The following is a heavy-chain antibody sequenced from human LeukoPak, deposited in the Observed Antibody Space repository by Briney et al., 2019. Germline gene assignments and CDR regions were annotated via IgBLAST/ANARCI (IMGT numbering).Heavy chain of an antibody. D-gene: IGHD3-3*01. Sequence: SETLSLTCTVSGGSISSGDYYWSWIRQPPGKGLEWIVYIYYSGSTYYNPSLKSRVTISVDTSKNQFSLKLSSVTAADTAVYYCARGAGGTIFGVVIIGSYDAFDIWGQGTMVTVSS. V-gene: IGHV4-30-4*08. CDR1: GGSISSGDYY. CDR2: IYYSGST. J-gene: IGHJ3*02. CDR3: ARGAGGTIFGVVIIGSYDAFDI.